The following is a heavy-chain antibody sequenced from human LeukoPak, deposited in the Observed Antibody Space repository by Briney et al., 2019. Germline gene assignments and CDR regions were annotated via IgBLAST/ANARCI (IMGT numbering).Heavy chain of an antibody. CDR1: GFTFRSYG. CDR3: AKGRYEYDSSGHNYFDY. J-gene: IGHJ4*02. Sequence: PGGSLRLSCAASGFTFRSYGMHWVRQAPGKGLEWVTFIRYDGSKKYYADSVEGRFTISRDNSKNTLYLQMNSLRAEDTAVYYCAKGRYEYDSSGHNYFDYWGQGSQVTVSS. D-gene: IGHD3-22*01. V-gene: IGHV3-30*02. CDR2: IRYDGSKK.